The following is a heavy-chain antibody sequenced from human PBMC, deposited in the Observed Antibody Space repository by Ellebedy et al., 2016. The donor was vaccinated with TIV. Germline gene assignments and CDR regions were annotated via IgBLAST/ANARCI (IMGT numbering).Heavy chain of an antibody. CDR1: GYTLTTYA. D-gene: IGHD3-10*01. V-gene: IGHV7-4-1*02. Sequence: AASVKVSCKASGYTLTTYAMNWARQAPGQGLEWMGWINTNTGNPTYAQGFTGRFVFSLDTSVNTAYLQISSLEAEDTAVYYCAREGIKTGAAKDFQHWGQGTLVTVSS. CDR3: AREGIKTGAAKDFQH. J-gene: IGHJ1*01. CDR2: INTNTGNP.